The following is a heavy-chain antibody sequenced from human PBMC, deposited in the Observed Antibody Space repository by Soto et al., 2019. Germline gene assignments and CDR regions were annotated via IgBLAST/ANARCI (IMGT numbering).Heavy chain of an antibody. CDR1: GGSISSYY. D-gene: IGHD4-17*01. CDR2: IYYSGST. Sequence: SETLSLTCTVSGGSISSYYWSWIRQPPGKGLEWIGYIYYSGSTNYNPSLRSRVTISVDTSKNQFSLKLSSVTAADTAMYYCARGLTTVTTVRFYDYWGQGTLVTVSS. CDR3: ARGLTTVTTVRFYDY. V-gene: IGHV4-59*12. J-gene: IGHJ4*02.